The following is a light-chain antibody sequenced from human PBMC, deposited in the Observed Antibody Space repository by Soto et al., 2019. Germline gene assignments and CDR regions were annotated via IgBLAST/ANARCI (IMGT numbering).Light chain of an antibody. CDR3: QTWDSNSPW. Sequence: SYELTQPPSVSLSPGQTASITCSGDKLGERYACWYQQKPGQSPVLVIYQDNRRPSGIPERFSGSNSGNSATLTISGTQAMDEADYYCQTWDSNSPWFGGGTKLTVL. J-gene: IGLJ3*02. V-gene: IGLV3-1*01. CDR1: KLGERY. CDR2: QDN.